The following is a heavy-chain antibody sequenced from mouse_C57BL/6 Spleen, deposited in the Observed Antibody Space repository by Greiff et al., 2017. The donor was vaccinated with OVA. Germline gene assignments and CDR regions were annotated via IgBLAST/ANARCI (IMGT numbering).Heavy chain of an antibody. D-gene: IGHD2-3*01. J-gene: IGHJ2*01. CDR2: IDPSDSYT. CDR1: GYTFTSYW. V-gene: IGHV1-69*01. CDR3: ARSDGSPYFDY. Sequence: VQLQQPGAELVMPGASVKLSCKASGYTFTSYWMHWVKQRPGQGLEWIGEIDPSDSYTNYNQKFKGKSTLTVDKSSSTAYMQLSSLTSEDSAVYYCARSDGSPYFDYWGQGTTLTVSS.